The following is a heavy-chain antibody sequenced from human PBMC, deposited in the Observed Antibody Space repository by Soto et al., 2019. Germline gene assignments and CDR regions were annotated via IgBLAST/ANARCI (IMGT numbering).Heavy chain of an antibody. CDR2: VYWNDDK. CDR3: AKSGSSGWYGWFDP. CDR1: GFSLKSSGVG. V-gene: IGHV2-5*01. D-gene: IGHD6-19*01. Sequence: SGPTLVNPTQTLTLTCTFSGFSLKSSGVGVAWIRQPPGKALEWLALVYWNDDKRYSPSLKSRLTITKDTSKNQVVLTMTNMDPVDTATYYCAKSGSSGWYGWFDPWGQGTLVTVSS. J-gene: IGHJ5*02.